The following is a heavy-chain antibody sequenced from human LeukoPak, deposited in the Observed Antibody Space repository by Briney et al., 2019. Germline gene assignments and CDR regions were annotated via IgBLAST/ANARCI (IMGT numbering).Heavy chain of an antibody. J-gene: IGHJ4*02. Sequence: GRSLRLSCAASGFTFDNYAMHWVRQAPGKGLEWVSGINWNNGSIDYADSVKGRFTISRDNAKNSLYLQMNSLRAEDTALYYCAKDRGTSGWYVIDYWGRGTLVTVSS. CDR1: GFTFDNYA. V-gene: IGHV3-9*01. CDR2: INWNNGSI. D-gene: IGHD6-19*01. CDR3: AKDRGTSGWYVIDY.